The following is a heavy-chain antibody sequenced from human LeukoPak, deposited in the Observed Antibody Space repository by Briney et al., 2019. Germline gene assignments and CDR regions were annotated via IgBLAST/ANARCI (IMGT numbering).Heavy chain of an antibody. CDR1: GYTFTGYY. D-gene: IGHD3-22*01. J-gene: IGHJ4*02. CDR3: ARRTYYYDSSGYPY. Sequence: ASVKVSCKASGYTFTGYYMHWVRQAPGQGLEWMGRINPNSGGTNYAQKFQGRVTMTRDTSISTAYMELSRLRSDDTAVYYCARRTYYYDSSGYPYWGQGTLVTVSS. CDR2: INPNSGGT. V-gene: IGHV1-2*06.